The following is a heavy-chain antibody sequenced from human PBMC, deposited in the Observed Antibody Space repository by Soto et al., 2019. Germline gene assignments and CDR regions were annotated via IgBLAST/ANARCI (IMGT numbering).Heavy chain of an antibody. J-gene: IGHJ4*02. Sequence: QITLKESGPTLVKPTQTLTLTCTFSGFSLSTRGVGVGWIRQPPGKALEWLALIYWDDDKRYSPSLKTRLTITKDTSKNQVVLTMTNIDPVVTATYSCAHIGVSRWFDFWGQGTLVTVSS. CDR1: GFSLSTRGVG. V-gene: IGHV2-5*02. D-gene: IGHD6-13*01. CDR3: AHIGVSRWFDF. CDR2: IYWDDDK.